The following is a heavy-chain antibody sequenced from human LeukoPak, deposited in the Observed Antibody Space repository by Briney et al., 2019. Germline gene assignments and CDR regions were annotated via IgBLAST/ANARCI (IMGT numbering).Heavy chain of an antibody. D-gene: IGHD4-23*01. CDR2: ISSSSIYI. V-gene: IGHV3-21*01. J-gene: IGHJ4*02. CDR1: GFTFSSYS. Sequence: GGSLRLSCAASGFTFSSYSMNWVRQAPGKGLEWVSSISSSSIYIYYADSVKGRFTISRDNARNSLYLQMNSLRAEDTALYYCARDHFGGNSDYWGQGTLVTVSS. CDR3: ARDHFGGNSDY.